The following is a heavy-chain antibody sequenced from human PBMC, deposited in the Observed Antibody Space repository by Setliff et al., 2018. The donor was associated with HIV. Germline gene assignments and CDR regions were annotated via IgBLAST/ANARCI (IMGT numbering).Heavy chain of an antibody. D-gene: IGHD2-15*01. CDR1: GLSSSFAW. Sequence: GGSLRLSCEASGLSSSFAWMHWVRQVPGMGLVWVSHINNDETITKYADSVKGRFTISRDNAKNTVYLQMNSLRPEDTAVYYCATLWMRGGYFDTWGQGTLVTVSS. V-gene: IGHV3-74*01. J-gene: IGHJ4*02. CDR3: ATLWMRGGYFDT. CDR2: INNDETIT.